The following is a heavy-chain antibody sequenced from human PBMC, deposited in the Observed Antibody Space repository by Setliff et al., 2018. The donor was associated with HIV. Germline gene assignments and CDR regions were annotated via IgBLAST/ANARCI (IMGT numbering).Heavy chain of an antibody. Sequence: ASVKVSCKASGYTFTSYYLHWLRQAPGQGLEWMGISYPSDGRTQYAQKFQGRVTITADESTSTAYMELSSLRSEDTAVYYCARVPTRGPGELSNFDYWGQGTLVTVSS. V-gene: IGHV1-46*01. CDR1: GYTFTSYY. CDR2: SYPSDGRT. D-gene: IGHD3-16*02. CDR3: ARVPTRGPGELSNFDY. J-gene: IGHJ4*02.